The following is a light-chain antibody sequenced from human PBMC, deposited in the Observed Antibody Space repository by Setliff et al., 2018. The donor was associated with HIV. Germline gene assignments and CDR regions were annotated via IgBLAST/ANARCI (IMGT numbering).Light chain of an antibody. V-gene: IGLV1-40*01. CDR1: SSNIGAGYD. Sequence: VLTQPPSVSGAPGRRVTISCTGSSSNIGAGYDVHWYQQLPRTAPKLLIYGNSNRPSGVPDRFSGSKSGTSASLAITGLQAEDEADYYCQSYDRSLSGCVFGTGTKV. CDR3: QSYDRSLSGCV. J-gene: IGLJ1*01. CDR2: GNS.